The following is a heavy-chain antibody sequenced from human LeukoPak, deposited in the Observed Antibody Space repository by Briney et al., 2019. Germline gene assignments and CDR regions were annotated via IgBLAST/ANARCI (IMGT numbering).Heavy chain of an antibody. CDR1: GYRFTSYW. Sequence: GESLKISCKGSGYRFTSYWISWVRQRPGKGLEWMGRIDPSDSYTNYSPSFQGHVTISADKSISTAYLQWSSLKASDTAMYYCARRALPPAYCGGDCFDAFDIWGQGTMVTVSS. CDR3: ARRALPPAYCGGDCFDAFDI. V-gene: IGHV5-10-1*01. J-gene: IGHJ3*02. CDR2: IDPSDSYT. D-gene: IGHD2-21*02.